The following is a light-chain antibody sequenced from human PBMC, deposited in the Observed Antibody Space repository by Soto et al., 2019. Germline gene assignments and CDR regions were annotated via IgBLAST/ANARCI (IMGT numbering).Light chain of an antibody. Sequence: SYELTQPPSVSVSPGQTASITCSGDKLGDKYACWYQQKPGQSPVLVIYQDSKRPSGIPERFSGSTSGNTATLTISGTQAMDEADYYCQAWDRSTAHHVFGTGTKVTVL. CDR3: QAWDRSTAHHV. CDR1: KLGDKY. J-gene: IGLJ1*01. V-gene: IGLV3-1*01. CDR2: QDS.